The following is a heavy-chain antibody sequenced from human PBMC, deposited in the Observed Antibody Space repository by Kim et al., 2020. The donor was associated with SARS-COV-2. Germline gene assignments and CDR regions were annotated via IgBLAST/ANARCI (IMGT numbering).Heavy chain of an antibody. CDR2: ITKSSTTI. V-gene: IGHV3-48*02. CDR3: VRDRMGGAFDM. J-gene: IGHJ3*02. CDR1: GFTFSAYD. Sequence: GGSLRLFCATSGFTFSAYDMNWVRQAPGKGLEWLSFITKSSTTIYYADSVEGRFTISRDNAKNSLFLQMNSLRDEDTALYYCVRDRMGGAFDMWG. D-gene: IGHD2-8*01.